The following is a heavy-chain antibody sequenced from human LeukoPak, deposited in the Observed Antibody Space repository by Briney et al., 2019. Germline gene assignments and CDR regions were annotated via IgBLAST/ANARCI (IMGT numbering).Heavy chain of an antibody. J-gene: IGHJ4*02. V-gene: IGHV4-30-2*01. Sequence: SQTLSLTCTVSGGSISSGGCYWSWIRQPPGKGLEWIGYIYHSGSTYYNPSLKSRVTISVDRSKNQFSLKLSSVTAADTAVYYCAGVRGGAAAGTLYWGQGTLVTVSS. CDR2: IYHSGST. D-gene: IGHD6-13*01. CDR3: AGVRGGAAAGTLY. CDR1: GGSISSGGCY.